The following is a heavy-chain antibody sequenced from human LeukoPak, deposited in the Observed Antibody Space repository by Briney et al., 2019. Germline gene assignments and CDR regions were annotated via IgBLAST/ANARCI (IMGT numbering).Heavy chain of an antibody. D-gene: IGHD1-26*01. V-gene: IGHV3-11*04. CDR1: GFTFRSYY. Sequence: EGSLRLSCAASGFTFRSYYMTWIRQAPGKGLEWGSYISASGDTIYYRDSVRGRFTISRDNAKNSLYLDMNTMKAEHTAVYYCARDPSWEILSYFDYWGQGTLVTVSS. CDR2: ISASGDTI. CDR3: ARDPSWEILSYFDY. J-gene: IGHJ4*02.